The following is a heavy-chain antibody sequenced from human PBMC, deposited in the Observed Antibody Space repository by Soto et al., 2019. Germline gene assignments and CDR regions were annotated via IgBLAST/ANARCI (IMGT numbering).Heavy chain of an antibody. CDR2: IYYSGST. D-gene: IGHD5-12*01. V-gene: IGHV4-31*03. CDR3: ARGLRDGYIEYYFDY. J-gene: IGHJ4*02. Sequence: PSETLSLTCTVSGGSISSGGYYWSWIRQHPGKGLEWIGYIYYSGSTYYNPSLKSRVTISVDTSKNQFSLKLSSVTAADTAVYYCARGLRDGYIEYYFDYWGQGTLVTVSS. CDR1: GGSISSGGYY.